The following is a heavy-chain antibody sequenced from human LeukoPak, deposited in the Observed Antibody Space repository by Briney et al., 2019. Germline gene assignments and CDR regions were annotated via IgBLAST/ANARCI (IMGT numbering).Heavy chain of an antibody. Sequence: GESLKISCKGSGYSFTSYWIGWVRQMPGKGLEWMGIIYPDDSDTKYSPSFQGQVTISADKSISTAYLQWSSLKASDTAMYYCARLAFCTNAVCFSNYFYSMDVWGRGTTVTVSS. CDR3: ARLAFCTNAVCFSNYFYSMDV. D-gene: IGHD2-8*01. V-gene: IGHV5-51*01. CDR1: GYSFTSYW. J-gene: IGHJ6*03. CDR2: IYPDDSDT.